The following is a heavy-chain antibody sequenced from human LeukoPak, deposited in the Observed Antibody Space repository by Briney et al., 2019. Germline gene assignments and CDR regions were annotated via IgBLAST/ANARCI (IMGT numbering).Heavy chain of an antibody. CDR2: IWYDGSNK. Sequence: GGSLRLSCAASGFTFSSYGMHWVRPAPGKGLEWVAVIWYDGSNKYYADSVKGRFTISRDNSKNTLYLQMNSLRAEDTAVYYCARDHSSGWYSDYFDYWGQGTLVTVSS. CDR1: GFTFSSYG. CDR3: ARDHSSGWYSDYFDY. D-gene: IGHD6-19*01. J-gene: IGHJ4*02. V-gene: IGHV3-33*01.